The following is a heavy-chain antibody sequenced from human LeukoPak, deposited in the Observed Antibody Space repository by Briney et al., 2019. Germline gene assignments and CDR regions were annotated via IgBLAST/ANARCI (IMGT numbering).Heavy chain of an antibody. J-gene: IGHJ3*02. D-gene: IGHD2-2*01. CDR2: IYTSGNT. CDR1: GGSISSGSYY. CDR3: ARDQDCSSTSCSIAFAI. V-gene: IGHV4-61*02. Sequence: SETLSPTCTVSGGSISSGSYYWSWIRQPAGKGLEWIGRIYTSGNTNYNPSLKSRVTISVDTSKNQFSLKLSSVTAADTAVYYCARDQDCSSTSCSIAFAIWGQGTMVTVSS.